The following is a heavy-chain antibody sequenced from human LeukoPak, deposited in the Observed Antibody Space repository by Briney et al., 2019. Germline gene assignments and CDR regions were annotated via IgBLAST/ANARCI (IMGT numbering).Heavy chain of an antibody. D-gene: IGHD3-3*01. CDR2: IYYSGST. Sequence: PSETLSLTCTVSGGSISSSRYYWGWIRQPPGKGLEWIGSIYYSGSTYDNPSLKSRVTVSVDTSKNQFSLKLSSVTAADTAVYYCASAPEMGGFWRGCYHFDFWGQGTLVTVSS. V-gene: IGHV4-39*01. CDR1: GGSISSSRYY. CDR3: ASAPEMGGFWRGCYHFDF. J-gene: IGHJ4*02.